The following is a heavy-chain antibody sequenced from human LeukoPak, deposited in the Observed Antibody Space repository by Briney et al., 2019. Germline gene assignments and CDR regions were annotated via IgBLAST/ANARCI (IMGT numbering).Heavy chain of an antibody. V-gene: IGHV3-43*02. Sequence: GGSLRLSCAASGFTFDDYAMHWVRQAPGKGLEWVSPISGDGGSTYYADSVKGRFTISRDNSKNSLYLQMNSLRTEDTALYYCAKDIEYDSSGYYLDPEYYFDYWGQGTLATVSS. CDR1: GFTFDDYA. CDR2: ISGDGGST. CDR3: AKDIEYDSSGYYLDPEYYFDY. J-gene: IGHJ4*02. D-gene: IGHD3-22*01.